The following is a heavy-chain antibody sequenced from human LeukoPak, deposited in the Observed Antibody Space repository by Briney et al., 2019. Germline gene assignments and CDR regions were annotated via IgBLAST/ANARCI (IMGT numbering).Heavy chain of an antibody. CDR3: ARHGDYGNWFDP. D-gene: IGHD4-17*01. CDR1: GGSISSYY. V-gene: IGHV4-59*08. CDR2: IYYSGST. J-gene: IGHJ5*02. Sequence: SETLSLTCTVSGGSISSYYWSWIRQPPGKDLEGIGYIYYSGSTNYNPSLKSRVTISVDTSKNQFSLKLSSVTAADTAVYYCARHGDYGNWFDPWGQGTLVTVSS.